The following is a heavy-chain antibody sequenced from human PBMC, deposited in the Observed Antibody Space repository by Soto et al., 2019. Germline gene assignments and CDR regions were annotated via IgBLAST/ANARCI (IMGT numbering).Heavy chain of an antibody. Sequence: PGGSLRLSCAASGFTFSGYAMSWVRQAPGKGLEWVSAISGSGGSTYYADSVKGRFTISRDNPKNSLYLQMNSLRDEDTAVYYCARDLGYCVSTSCYLFDPWGQGTLVTVSS. J-gene: IGHJ5*02. V-gene: IGHV3-23*01. CDR3: ARDLGYCVSTSCYLFDP. D-gene: IGHD2-2*03. CDR2: ISGSGGST. CDR1: GFTFSGYA.